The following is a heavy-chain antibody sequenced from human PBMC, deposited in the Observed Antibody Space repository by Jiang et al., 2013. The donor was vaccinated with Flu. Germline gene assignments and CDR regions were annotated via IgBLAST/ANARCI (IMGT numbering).Heavy chain of an antibody. CDR3: ASVTALVGGFDY. CDR2: IYYSGST. Sequence: LLKPSETLSLTCTVSGGSISSSSFYWGWIRQPPGKGLELIGYIYYSGSTNYNPSLKSRVSISVDTSKNQFSLKLSSVTAADTAVYYCASVTALVGGFDYWGQGTLVTVSS. V-gene: IGHV4-61*05. CDR1: GGSISSSSFY. J-gene: IGHJ4*02. D-gene: IGHD5-18*01.